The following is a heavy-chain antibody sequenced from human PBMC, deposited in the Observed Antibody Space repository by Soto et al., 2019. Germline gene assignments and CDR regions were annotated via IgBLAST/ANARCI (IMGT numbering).Heavy chain of an antibody. J-gene: IGHJ3*02. CDR3: ATDPTVAGMKAFDI. CDR1: GYTLPELS. V-gene: IGHV1-24*01. D-gene: IGHD6-19*01. CDR2: FDPEDGET. Sequence: GASVKVSCKVSGYTLPELSMHWVRQAPGKGLEWMGGFDPEDGETIYAQKFQGRVTMTEDTSTDTAYMELSSLRSEDTAVYYCATDPTVAGMKAFDIWGQGTMVTVSS.